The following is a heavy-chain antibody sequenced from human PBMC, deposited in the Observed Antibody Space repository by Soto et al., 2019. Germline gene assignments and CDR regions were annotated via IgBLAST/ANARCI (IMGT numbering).Heavy chain of an antibody. D-gene: IGHD1-26*01. V-gene: IGHV3-48*02. J-gene: IGHJ4*02. CDR1: GFTFSSYS. CDR2: ISSSSSTI. Sequence: PGGSLRLSCAASGFTFSSYSMNWVRQAPGKGLEWVSYISSSSSTIYYADSVKGRFTISRDNAKNSLYLQMNSLRDEDTAVYYCARDRVGATGPTPASDYWGQGTLVTVSS. CDR3: ARDRVGATGPTPASDY.